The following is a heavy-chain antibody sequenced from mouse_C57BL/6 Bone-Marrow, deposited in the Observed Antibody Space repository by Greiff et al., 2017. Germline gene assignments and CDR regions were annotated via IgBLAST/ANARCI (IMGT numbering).Heavy chain of an antibody. CDR3: ASASNYYAVDY. J-gene: IGHJ4*01. D-gene: IGHD2-5*01. CDR2: IDPCDSYT. Sequence: QVQLKQPGAELVMPGASVKLSCKASGYTFTSYWMHWVKQRPGQGLEWIGEIDPCDSYTNYNQKFKGKSTLTVDKSSSTAYMQLSSLTSEDAAVYYCASASNYYAVDYWGQGTSGTVSS. CDR1: GYTFTSYW. V-gene: IGHV1-69*01.